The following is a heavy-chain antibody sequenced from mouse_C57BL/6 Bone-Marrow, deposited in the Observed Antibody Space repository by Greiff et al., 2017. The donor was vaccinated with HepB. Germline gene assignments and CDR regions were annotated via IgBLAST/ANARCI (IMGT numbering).Heavy chain of an antibody. V-gene: IGHV1-76*01. Sequence: QVQLQQSGAELVRPGASVKLSCKASGYTFTDYYINWVKQRPGQGLEWIARIYPGSGNTYYNEKFKGKATLTAEKSSSTAYMQLSSLTSEDSAVYFCARVRWLLRYWYFDVWGTGTTVTVSS. J-gene: IGHJ1*03. CDR1: GYTFTDYY. D-gene: IGHD2-3*01. CDR3: ARVRWLLRYWYFDV. CDR2: IYPGSGNT.